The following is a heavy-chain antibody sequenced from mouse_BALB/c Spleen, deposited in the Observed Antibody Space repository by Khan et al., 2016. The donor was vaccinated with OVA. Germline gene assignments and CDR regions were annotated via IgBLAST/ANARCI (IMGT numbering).Heavy chain of an antibody. Sequence: EVGLVESGGDLVKPGGSLKISCAASGFTFSSYSMSWVRQTPDKRLEWVASISSGGDYTYYPDSVKGRFTFSRDKAKNTLYLQMSDLKSDDRARYYCADHLAGSFADWGQGTLVTVSA. CDR1: GFTFSSYS. J-gene: IGHJ3*01. D-gene: IGHD1-1*01. CDR3: ADHLAGSFAD. CDR2: ISSGGDYT. V-gene: IGHV5-6*01.